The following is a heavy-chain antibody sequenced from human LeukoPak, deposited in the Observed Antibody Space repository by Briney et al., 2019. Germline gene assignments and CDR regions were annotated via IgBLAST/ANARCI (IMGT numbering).Heavy chain of an antibody. D-gene: IGHD1-26*01. Sequence: ASVKVSCKASGYTFTDYYMHWVRQAPGQGLEWMGGINPNSGGTNYAQKFQGRVTMTRDTSISTAYMELSRLRSDDTAVYYCARDLGLLWELRPGGFDIWGQGTMVTVSS. V-gene: IGHV1-2*02. CDR1: GYTFTDYY. J-gene: IGHJ3*02. CDR3: ARDLGLLWELRPGGFDI. CDR2: INPNSGGT.